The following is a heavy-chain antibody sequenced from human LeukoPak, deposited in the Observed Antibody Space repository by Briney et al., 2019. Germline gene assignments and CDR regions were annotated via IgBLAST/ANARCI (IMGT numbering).Heavy chain of an antibody. Sequence: ASVKVSCKVSGYTLTELSMHWVRQAPGKGLEWMGGFDPEDGETIYAQKFQGRVTMTEDTSTVTAYMELSSLRSEDTAVYYCAAHYYGSGSHLGTGDYWGQGTLVTVSS. J-gene: IGHJ4*02. CDR2: FDPEDGET. V-gene: IGHV1-24*01. CDR3: AAHYYGSGSHLGTGDY. D-gene: IGHD3-10*01. CDR1: GYTLTELS.